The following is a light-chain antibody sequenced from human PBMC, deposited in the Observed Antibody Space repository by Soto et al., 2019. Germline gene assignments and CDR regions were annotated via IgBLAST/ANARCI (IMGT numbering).Light chain of an antibody. CDR1: QSISSY. Sequence: DIQMNQSPSSLSASVGDRVTITCRASQSISSYLNWYQQKPGKAPKLLIYAASSLQSGVPSRFSGSGSGTEFTLTISSLQPDDFATYYCQHDNIYSEAFGQGTKVDI. CDR3: QHDNIYSEA. CDR2: AAS. V-gene: IGKV1-39*01. J-gene: IGKJ1*01.